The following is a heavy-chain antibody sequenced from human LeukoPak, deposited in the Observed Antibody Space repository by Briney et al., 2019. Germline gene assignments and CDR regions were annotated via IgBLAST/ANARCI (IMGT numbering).Heavy chain of an antibody. CDR1: GGSISSYY. V-gene: IGHV4-59*08. J-gene: IGHJ4*02. D-gene: IGHD1-1*01. CDR3: ARGTSGHIDY. CDR2: IYYSGST. Sequence: TSETLSLTCTVSGGSISSYYWSWIRQPPGKGLEWIGYIYYSGSTNYNPSLKSRVTISVDTSKNQFSLKLSSVTAADTAVYYCARGTSGHIDYWGQGTLVTVSS.